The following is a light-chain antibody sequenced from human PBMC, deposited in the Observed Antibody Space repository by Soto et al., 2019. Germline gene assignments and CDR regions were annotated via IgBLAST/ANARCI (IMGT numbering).Light chain of an antibody. CDR1: SSNIGPTYD. V-gene: IGLV1-40*01. J-gene: IGLJ1*01. CDR2: ANT. CDR3: QSYDSSLSGYV. Sequence: QSVLTQPPSASGAPGQRVTISCTGSSSNIGPTYDVHWYQQLPGTAPKLLIYANTNRPSGVPDRFSGSKSGTSASLAITGLQAEDEADYFCQSYDSSLSGYVFGTGTKVTVL.